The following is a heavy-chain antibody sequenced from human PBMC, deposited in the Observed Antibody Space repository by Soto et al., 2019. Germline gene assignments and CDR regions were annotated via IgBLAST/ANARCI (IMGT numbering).Heavy chain of an antibody. D-gene: IGHD6-13*01. Sequence: QVQLQESGPGLVKPSQTLSLTCTVSGGSISSGGYYWSWIRQHPGKGLEWIGYIYYSGSTYYNPSLKSRVTSSVDTSKHQLSLKLSSVTAADTAVYYCARGGIAADAPPDYWGQGTLVTVSS. CDR1: GGSISSGGYY. CDR3: ARGGIAADAPPDY. V-gene: IGHV4-31*03. CDR2: IYYSGST. J-gene: IGHJ4*02.